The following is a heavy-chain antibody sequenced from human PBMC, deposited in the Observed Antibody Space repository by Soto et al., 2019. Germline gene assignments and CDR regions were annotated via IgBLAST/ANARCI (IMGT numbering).Heavy chain of an antibody. CDR3: ATNLYIAAAAPIAFDI. Sequence: ASVTVSCKVSGYTLTELSMHWVRQAPGKGLEWMGGFDPEDGETIYAQKFQGRVTMTEDTSTDTAYMVLSSPRSADTAVYYCATNLYIAAAAPIAFDIWGQGTRVTVSS. D-gene: IGHD6-13*01. J-gene: IGHJ3*02. CDR2: FDPEDGET. V-gene: IGHV1-24*01. CDR1: GYTLTELS.